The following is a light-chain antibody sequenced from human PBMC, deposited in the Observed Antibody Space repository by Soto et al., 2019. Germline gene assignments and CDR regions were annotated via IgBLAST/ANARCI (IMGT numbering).Light chain of an antibody. CDR2: SNS. V-gene: IGLV1-47*01. J-gene: IGLJ3*02. CDR3: AAWDDRLSGWV. Sequence: QSVLTQSPSASGTPGQRVTISCSGSSSNIGTYSVYWFQHLPGTAPKLLIHSNSQRPSGVPDRFSGSKSATSASLAISGLRSEHEADYYCAAWDDRLSGWVFGGGTKLTVL. CDR1: SSNIGTYS.